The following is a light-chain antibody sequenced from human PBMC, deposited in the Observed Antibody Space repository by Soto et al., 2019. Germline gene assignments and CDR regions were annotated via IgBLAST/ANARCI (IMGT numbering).Light chain of an antibody. CDR1: QNIDKF. Sequence: DIQMTQSPSSLSASAGDRVTITCRTSQNIDKFLSWYQQKPGKAPNLLISPASTLQRGVPSRFSGSGSGTDFALTINSLQPEDFATYFCQQTYNLPWTFGQGTK. J-gene: IGKJ1*01. CDR2: PAS. V-gene: IGKV1-39*01. CDR3: QQTYNLPWT.